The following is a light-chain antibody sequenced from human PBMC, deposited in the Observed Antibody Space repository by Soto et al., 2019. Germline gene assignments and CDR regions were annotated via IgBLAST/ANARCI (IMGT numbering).Light chain of an antibody. CDR2: GAS. CDR3: QQYGSSWT. CDR1: QSVSSSY. J-gene: IGKJ1*01. Sequence: EIVLTQSPGTLSLSPGERATLSCRASQSVSSSYLAWYQQKPGQAPRLLNYGASSRATGIPDRFSGSGSGTDFTLTISRLESEDFAVYYCQQYGSSWTFGQGTKVEIK. V-gene: IGKV3-20*01.